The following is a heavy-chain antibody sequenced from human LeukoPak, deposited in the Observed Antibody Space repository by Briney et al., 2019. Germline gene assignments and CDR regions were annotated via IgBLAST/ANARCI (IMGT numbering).Heavy chain of an antibody. Sequence: AASVKVSCKASGYTFTSYGISWVRQAPGQGLEWMGWISAYNGNTNYAQKLQGRVTMTTDTSTSTAYMELRSLRSDDTAVYYCARDMKRWGHTYGYGKYFDYWGQGTLVTVSS. V-gene: IGHV1-18*01. CDR1: GYTFTSYG. D-gene: IGHD5-18*01. CDR3: ARDMKRWGHTYGYGKYFDY. CDR2: ISAYNGNT. J-gene: IGHJ4*02.